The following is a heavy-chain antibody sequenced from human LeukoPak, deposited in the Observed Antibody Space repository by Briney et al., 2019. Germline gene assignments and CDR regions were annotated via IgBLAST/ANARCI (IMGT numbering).Heavy chain of an antibody. CDR1: GGSISSYY. V-gene: IGHV4-59*01. D-gene: IGHD3-10*01. CDR3: ARGELLWFGDLGEYYYMDV. CDR2: IYNSGST. Sequence: SETLSLTCTVSGGSISSYYWSWIRQPPGKGLEWIGYIYNSGSTNYNPSLKSRVTISVDTSKNQFSLKLSSVTAADTAVYYCARGELLWFGDLGEYYYMDVWGKGTTVTVSS. J-gene: IGHJ6*03.